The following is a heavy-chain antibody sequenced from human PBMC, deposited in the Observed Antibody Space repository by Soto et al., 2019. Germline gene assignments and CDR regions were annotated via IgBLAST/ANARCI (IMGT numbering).Heavy chain of an antibody. D-gene: IGHD3-10*01. V-gene: IGHV1-2*02. CDR1: GYTVTGYY. CDR2: INPNSGGT. Sequence: ASVKVSCKASGYTVTGYYMHWVRQAPGQGLEWMGWINPNSGGTNYAQKFQSRVTMTRDTSISTAYMELSRLRSDDTAVYYCARGGAMVRGVIDYFDYWGQGALVTVSS. J-gene: IGHJ4*02. CDR3: ARGGAMVRGVIDYFDY.